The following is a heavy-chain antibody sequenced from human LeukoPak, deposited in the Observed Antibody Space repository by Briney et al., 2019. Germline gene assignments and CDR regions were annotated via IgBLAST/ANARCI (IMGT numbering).Heavy chain of an antibody. CDR3: ARYCSSTSCYFFDP. CDR2: IIPIFGTA. Sequence: SVKVSCKASGGTFSSYAISWVRQAPGQGLEWMGGIIPIFGTANYAQRFQGRVTITADKSTSTAYMELSSLRSEDTAVYYCARYCSSTSCYFFDPWGQGTLVTVSS. J-gene: IGHJ5*02. CDR1: GGTFSSYA. D-gene: IGHD2-2*01. V-gene: IGHV1-69*06.